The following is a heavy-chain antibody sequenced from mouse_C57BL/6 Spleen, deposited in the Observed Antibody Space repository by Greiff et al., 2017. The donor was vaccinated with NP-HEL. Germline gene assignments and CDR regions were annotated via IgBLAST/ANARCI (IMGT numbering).Heavy chain of an antibody. CDR2: FHPYNDDT. Sequence: VKVVESGAELVKPGASVKMSCKASGYTFTTYPIEWMKQNHGKSLEWIGNFHPYNDDTKYNEKFKGKATLTVEKSSSTVYLELSRLTSDDSAVYYCARGAYYSNYYAMDYWGQGTSVTVSS. CDR3: ARGAYYSNYYAMDY. V-gene: IGHV1-47*01. CDR1: GYTFTTYP. D-gene: IGHD2-5*01. J-gene: IGHJ4*01.